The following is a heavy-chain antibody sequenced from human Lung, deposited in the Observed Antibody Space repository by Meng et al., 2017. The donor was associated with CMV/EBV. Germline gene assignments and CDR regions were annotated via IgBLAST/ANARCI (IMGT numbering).Heavy chain of an antibody. Sequence: GESXKISCAASGFIFSNYWMTWVRQAPGKGLGWVANIKEDGSEKSYVDSVKGRFTISRDNAKNSLSLEMNSLRAEDMAVYYCAREQGAMGGNYYYAMDVWXQGTXVTVSS. D-gene: IGHD3-10*01. CDR1: GFIFSNYW. CDR3: AREQGAMGGNYYYAMDV. J-gene: IGHJ6*02. V-gene: IGHV3-7*01. CDR2: IKEDGSEK.